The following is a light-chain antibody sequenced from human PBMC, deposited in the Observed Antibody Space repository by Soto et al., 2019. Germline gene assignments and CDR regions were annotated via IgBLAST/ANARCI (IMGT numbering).Light chain of an antibody. CDR1: ISDVGGYNY. CDR2: EVS. J-gene: IGLJ1*01. CDR3: NSYTGSGIV. V-gene: IGLV2-14*01. Sequence: QSGLTHPASVSGSPGQSITISCTGTISDVGGYNYVSWYQHHPGKAPKLMIYEVSNRPSGVSYRFSGSKSGNTASLTISGLQAEDEADYYCNSYTGSGIVFGTGTKVTVL.